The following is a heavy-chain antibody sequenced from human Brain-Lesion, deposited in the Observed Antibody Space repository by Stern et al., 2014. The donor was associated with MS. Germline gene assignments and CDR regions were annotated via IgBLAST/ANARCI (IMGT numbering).Heavy chain of an antibody. V-gene: IGHV3-7*01. D-gene: IGHD4-17*01. Sequence: EVQLLESGGGLVQPGGSLRLSCAGSGFTFSHYWMTWVRQAPGKCLEWVASINKDGSEKYYVDSLKGRFTISRDNAKNSLYLQMTSLRADDTAVYYCARKTTAKNWGQGTLVTVSS. CDR1: GFTFSHYW. CDR3: ARKTTAKN. J-gene: IGHJ4*02. CDR2: INKDGSEK.